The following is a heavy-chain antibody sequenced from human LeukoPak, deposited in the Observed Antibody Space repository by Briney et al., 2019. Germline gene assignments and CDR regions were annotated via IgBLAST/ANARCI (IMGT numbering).Heavy chain of an antibody. CDR2: INIAGSST. V-gene: IGHV3-74*01. Sequence: GGSLGLSCGASGFTFSSYWMHWVRQAPGKGLVWVSRINIAGSSTIYADSVKGRFTISRDNAKNTLYLQMNSLRAEDTAVYYCARGGMANAPREHYYYGLDVWGQGTTVTVSS. D-gene: IGHD5-24*01. CDR1: GFTFSSYW. J-gene: IGHJ6*02. CDR3: ARGGMANAPREHYYYGLDV.